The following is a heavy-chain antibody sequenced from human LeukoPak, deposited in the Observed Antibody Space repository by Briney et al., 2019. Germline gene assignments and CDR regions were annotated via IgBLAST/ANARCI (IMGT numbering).Heavy chain of an antibody. CDR2: IYPGDSDT. J-gene: IGHJ4*02. D-gene: IGHD3-10*01. CDR3: ARHEVDYYGSGTYYYDY. CDR1: GYSFTSYW. V-gene: IGHV5-51*01. Sequence: GESLKISCKGSGYSFTSYWIGWVRQMPGKGLECMGIIYPGDSDTRYSPSFQGQVTISADKSISTAYLQWSSLKASDTAMYYCARHEVDYYGSGTYYYDYWGQGTLVTVSS.